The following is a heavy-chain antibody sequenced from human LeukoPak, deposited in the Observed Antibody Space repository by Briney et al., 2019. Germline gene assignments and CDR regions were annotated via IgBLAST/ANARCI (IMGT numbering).Heavy chain of an antibody. V-gene: IGHV3-33*01. Sequence: GSLRLSCAASGFTFSSYGMHWVRQAPGKGLEWVAVIWYDGSNKYYADSVKGRFTISRDNSKNTLYLQMNSLRAEDTAMYYCARDSRDYYYYGMDVWGQGTTVTVSS. J-gene: IGHJ6*02. CDR2: IWYDGSNK. CDR1: GFTFSSYG. CDR3: ARDSRDYYYYGMDV.